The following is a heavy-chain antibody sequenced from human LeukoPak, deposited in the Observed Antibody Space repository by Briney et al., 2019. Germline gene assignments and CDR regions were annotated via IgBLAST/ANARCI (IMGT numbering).Heavy chain of an antibody. CDR2: ISPSGST. CDR3: AKCDETGTTRWFDP. J-gene: IGHJ5*02. Sequence: GASVKVSCKASGYTFINYCMHWVRQAPGQGLEWMGLISPSGSTTYAQNFQGRVTMTRDTSTSTLYMELSSLRSVDTAIYYCAKCDETGTTRWFDPWGQGTLVTVSS. CDR1: GYTFINYC. V-gene: IGHV1-46*01. D-gene: IGHD1-7*01.